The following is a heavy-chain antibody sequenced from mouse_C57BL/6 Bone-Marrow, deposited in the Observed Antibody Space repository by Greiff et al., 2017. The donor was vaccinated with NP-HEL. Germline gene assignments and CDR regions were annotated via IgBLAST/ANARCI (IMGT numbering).Heavy chain of an antibody. CDR3: ARQSLAWFAY. D-gene: IGHD6-1*01. CDR2: ISSGGSYT. Sequence: EVMLVESGGDLVKPGGSLKLSCAASGFTFSSYGMSWVRQTPDKRLEWVATISSGGSYTYYPDSVKGRFTISRDNAKNTLYLQMSSLKSEDTAMYYCARQSLAWFAYWGQGTLVTVSA. CDR1: GFTFSSYG. J-gene: IGHJ3*01. V-gene: IGHV5-6*01.